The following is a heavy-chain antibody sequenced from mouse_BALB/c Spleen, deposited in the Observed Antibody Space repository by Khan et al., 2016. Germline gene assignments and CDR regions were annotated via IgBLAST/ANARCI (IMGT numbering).Heavy chain of an antibody. CDR2: IDPENGHT. CDR3: SGEISYHTSRGFAS. CDR1: GFNIKDYY. Sequence: VQLKESGAELVRPGALVKLSCKASGFNIKDYYLHWVKQRPEQGLEWVGWIDPENGHTIYDPKFQGKASMTADTSSNTAYLQLSSLTSEDTAFYYCSGEISYHTSRGFASWGQGTLVTVSA. V-gene: IGHV14-1*02. J-gene: IGHJ3*01. D-gene: IGHD2-12*01.